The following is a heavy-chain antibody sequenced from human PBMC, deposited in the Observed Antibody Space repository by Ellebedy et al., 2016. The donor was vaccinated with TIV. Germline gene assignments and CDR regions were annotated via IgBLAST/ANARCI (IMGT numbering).Heavy chain of an antibody. CDR1: GGSISSSSYY. Sequence: SETLSLXXTVSGGSISSSSYYWGWIRQPPGKGLEWIGEINHSGSTNYNPSLKSRVTISVDTSKNQFSLKLSSVTAADTAVYYCARVGTPYQLQYNWFNPWGQGTLVTVSS. CDR2: INHSGST. CDR3: ARVGTPYQLQYNWFNP. J-gene: IGHJ5*02. V-gene: IGHV4-39*07. D-gene: IGHD2-2*02.